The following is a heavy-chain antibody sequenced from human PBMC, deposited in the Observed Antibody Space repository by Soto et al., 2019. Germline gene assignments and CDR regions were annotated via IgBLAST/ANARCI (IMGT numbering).Heavy chain of an antibody. CDR3: ARDRRFLEWLDY. J-gene: IGHJ4*02. V-gene: IGHV3-33*01. Sequence: QMHLVESGGGVVQPGRSLTLSCVASGFTFTSYGIHWVRQAPGKGLEWVAVMWYDGSNKYYGDSVKGRFSISRDNSKNTVYLQMNSLRAEDTAVYYCARDRRFLEWLDYWGQGTLVSVSS. CDR2: MWYDGSNK. CDR1: GFTFTSYG. D-gene: IGHD3-3*01.